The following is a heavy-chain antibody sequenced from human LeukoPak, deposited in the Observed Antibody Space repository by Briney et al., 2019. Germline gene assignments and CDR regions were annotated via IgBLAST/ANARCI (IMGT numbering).Heavy chain of an antibody. J-gene: IGHJ4*02. CDR2: ISSSGSTI. CDR1: GFTFSDYY. CDR3: ARQARRVTMIVVVAEYYFDY. D-gene: IGHD3-22*01. V-gene: IGHV3-11*01. Sequence: PGGSLGLSCAASGFTFSDYYMSWIRQAPGKGLEWVSYISSSGSTIYYADSVKGRFTISRDNAKNSLYLQMNSLRAEDTAVYYCARQARRVTMIVVVAEYYFDYWGQGTLVTVSS.